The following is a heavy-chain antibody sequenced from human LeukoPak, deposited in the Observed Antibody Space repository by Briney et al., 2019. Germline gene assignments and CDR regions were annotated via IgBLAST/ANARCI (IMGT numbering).Heavy chain of an antibody. J-gene: IGHJ4*02. CDR2: IIPIFGTA. Sequence: SVKVSCKASEYTFSSYAISWVRQAPGQGLEWMGGIIPIFGTANYAQKFQGRVTITADKSTSTAYMELSSLRSEDTAVYYCARNSRDGYNYHYWGQGTLVTVSS. D-gene: IGHD5-24*01. CDR3: ARNSRDGYNYHY. CDR1: EYTFSSYA. V-gene: IGHV1-69*06.